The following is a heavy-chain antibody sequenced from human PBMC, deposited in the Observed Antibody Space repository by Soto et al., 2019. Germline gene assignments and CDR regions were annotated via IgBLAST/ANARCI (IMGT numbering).Heavy chain of an antibody. CDR2: INGDGSTT. V-gene: IGHV3-74*01. CDR3: ASPRYDGSGTPFDH. D-gene: IGHD3-22*01. CDR1: GFTFSSYW. J-gene: IGHJ4*02. Sequence: EVQLVESGGALVQPGGSLRLSCAASGFTFSSYWMHWVRQAPGKGLVWVSRINGDGSTTTYADSVKGRCIISRDNAKNMLYLQMNSLTAEDTAVYYCASPRYDGSGTPFDHWGQGTLVTVSS.